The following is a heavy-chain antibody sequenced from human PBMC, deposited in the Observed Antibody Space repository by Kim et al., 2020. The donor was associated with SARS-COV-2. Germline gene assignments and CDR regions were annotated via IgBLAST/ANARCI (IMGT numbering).Heavy chain of an antibody. CDR3: ARDARYGGWFDP. J-gene: IGHJ5*02. D-gene: IGHD5-18*01. CDR2: IYNSGST. Sequence: SETLSLTCTVSGGSFSTYYWSWIRQPPGKGLEWIGYIYNSGSTNYNPFLKSRVTISVDTSKNQFSLKLSSVTAADTAVYYCARDARYGGWFDPWGQGTLVTVSS. V-gene: IGHV4-59*01. CDR1: GGSFSTYY.